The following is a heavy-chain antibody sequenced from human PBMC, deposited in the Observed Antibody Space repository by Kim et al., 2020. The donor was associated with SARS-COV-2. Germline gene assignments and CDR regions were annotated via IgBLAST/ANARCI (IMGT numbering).Heavy chain of an antibody. V-gene: IGHV3-23*01. D-gene: IGHD3-16*01. J-gene: IGHJ4*02. Sequence: GGSLRLSCAASGFTFSSSAMSWVRQAPGKGLEWVPTLGSSGDNKYYADSVKGRFTISRDNSKNTLCLQMNSLRAEDTAIYYCAKAPALSRGGSYYFEYWSQGTLVTVTS. CDR3: AKAPALSRGGSYYFEY. CDR1: GFTFSSSA. CDR2: LGSSGDNK.